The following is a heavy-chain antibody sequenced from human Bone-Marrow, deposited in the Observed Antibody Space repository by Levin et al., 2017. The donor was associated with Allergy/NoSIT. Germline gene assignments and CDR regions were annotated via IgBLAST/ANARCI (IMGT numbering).Heavy chain of an antibody. CDR1: GFTFDDYT. J-gene: IGHJ4*02. V-gene: IGHV3-43*01. CDR3: FGEYTDSSQGDYYFDY. Sequence: PGGSLRLSCAASGFTFDDYTMHWVRQAPGKGLEWVSLISWDGASTFYADPVKGRFAISRDNSKNSLYLQMTSLRTEDTALYFCFGEYTDSSQGDYYFDYWGQGTLVTVSS. CDR2: ISWDGAST. D-gene: IGHD6-6*01.